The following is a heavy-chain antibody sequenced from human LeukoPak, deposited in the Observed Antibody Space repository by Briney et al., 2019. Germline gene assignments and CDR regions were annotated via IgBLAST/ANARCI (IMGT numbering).Heavy chain of an antibody. Sequence: SETLSLTCTVSGGSISNYYWSWIRQPPGKGLEWIGYIYNSGNTNYNPSLKSRVTISVDTSKNQYSLKLSYVTAADTAVYYCAGKYSYGKFDYWGQGTLATVSS. V-gene: IGHV4-59*01. D-gene: IGHD5-18*01. CDR2: IYNSGNT. J-gene: IGHJ4*02. CDR1: GGSISNYY. CDR3: AGKYSYGKFDY.